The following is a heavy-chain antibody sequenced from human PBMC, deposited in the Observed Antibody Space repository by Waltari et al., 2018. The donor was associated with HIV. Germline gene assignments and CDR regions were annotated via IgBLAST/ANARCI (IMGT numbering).Heavy chain of an antibody. J-gene: IGHJ4*02. CDR1: GGYFSGYY. Sequence: VQLQQWGAGLLKPSETLSLTCAVYGGYFSGYYWSWIRPPPGKGLAWIGEINHGGSTNSSPSLKGRVNISVDTSKNQFSLKLSSGTAADTAVYYGARGSGYSYGIAVAGRGVRAPDYVDYWGQGTLVTVSS. CDR3: ARGSGYSYGIAVAGRGVRAPDYVDY. CDR2: INHGGST. D-gene: IGHD5-18*01. V-gene: IGHV4-34*01.